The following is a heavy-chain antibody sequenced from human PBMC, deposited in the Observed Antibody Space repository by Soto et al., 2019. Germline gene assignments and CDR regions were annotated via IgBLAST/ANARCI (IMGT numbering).Heavy chain of an antibody. CDR3: ARGARYAYYYESSGYYRHFDY. Sequence: SETLSLTCTVSGGSISSGSYYWTWIRQPAGKGLEWIGHIYTTGSTNYNPSLKSRVTMSVDTSKNQFSLNLRSVTAADTAVYYCARGARYAYYYESSGYYRHFDYWGQGTLVTVSS. V-gene: IGHV4-61*09. D-gene: IGHD3-22*01. CDR2: IYTTGST. CDR1: GGSISSGSYY. J-gene: IGHJ4*02.